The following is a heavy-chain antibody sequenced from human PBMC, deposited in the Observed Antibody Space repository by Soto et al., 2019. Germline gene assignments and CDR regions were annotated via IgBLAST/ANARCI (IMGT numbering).Heavy chain of an antibody. CDR3: ARDLGDAFDM. V-gene: IGHV1-18*01. J-gene: IGHJ3*02. CDR1: AYTFTRYG. Sequence: QVQLVQSGAEVKKPGPSVKVSCKASAYTFTRYGISWVRQAPGQGLEWMGWISAYNGNTHYARKLQGRVTMTTDTSTSTAYLELRSLRSDDTAVYYCARDLGDAFDMWGQGTRVTVSS. CDR2: ISAYNGNT.